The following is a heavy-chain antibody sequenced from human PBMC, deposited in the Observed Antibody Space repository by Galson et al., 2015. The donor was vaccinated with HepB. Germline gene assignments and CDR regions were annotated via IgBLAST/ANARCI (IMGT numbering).Heavy chain of an antibody. D-gene: IGHD1-14*01. Sequence: SLRLSCATSGFTFSNYNMNWVRQAPGRGLEWVSYISSSGTTIHYADSVKGRFTISRDNAKDSLSLQMSSLRAEDTAVYYCATGVGSHTTSFYYSVAVWGHASTITVS. CDR2: ISSSGTTI. V-gene: IGHV3-48*01. CDR3: ATGVGSHTTSFYYSVAV. J-gene: IGHJ6*02. CDR1: GFTFSNYN.